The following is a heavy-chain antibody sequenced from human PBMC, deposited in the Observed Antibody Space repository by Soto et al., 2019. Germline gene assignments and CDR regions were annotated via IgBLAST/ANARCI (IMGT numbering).Heavy chain of an antibody. CDR1: GFTFSTFG. V-gene: IGHV3-23*01. D-gene: IGHD2-2*01. CDR2: ISGSGIST. Sequence: PGGSLRLSCATSGFTFSTFGMGWVRQAPGKGLEWVAGISGSGISTFHADSVRGRFTISRDNFQNTLFLQMNSLRADDTAVYYCVKPPVPTAGYFYGNMDVWGKGTTVTVSS. J-gene: IGHJ6*03. CDR3: VKPPVPTAGYFYGNMDV.